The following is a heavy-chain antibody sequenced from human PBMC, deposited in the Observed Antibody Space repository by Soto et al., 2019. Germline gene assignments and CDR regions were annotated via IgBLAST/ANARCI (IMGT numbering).Heavy chain of an antibody. J-gene: IGHJ4*02. CDR1: GFAFRNYG. CDR3: ARDPKTSGGQHWAFNYFDS. V-gene: IGHV3-23*01. Sequence: EVQLLGSGGGLVHPGGSLRLSCAASGFAFRNYGMSWVRQAPGKGLKWVSTISGSGGSTYYADSVKGRFTISRDNSKSTLYLQVDSLRPEDAAVYYCARDPKTSGGQHWAFNYFDSWGQGTLVTVSS. D-gene: IGHD7-27*01. CDR2: ISGSGGST.